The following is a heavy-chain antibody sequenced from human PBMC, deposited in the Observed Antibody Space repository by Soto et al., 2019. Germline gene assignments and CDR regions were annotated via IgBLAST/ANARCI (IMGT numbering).Heavy chain of an antibody. CDR2: VYNSGST. J-gene: IGHJ5*02. V-gene: IGHV4-59*01. CDR3: ARGGPSSKWLDP. Sequence: QVQLQESGPGLLKSSETLSLTCTVSGGSISSYYWSWIRQPPGKGLEWIEYVYNSGSTNYNPSLKSRVTISIDTSQNQFPLKLTSLTATDTAVYYCARGGPSSKWLDPWGQGTLVTVSS. CDR1: GGSISSYY.